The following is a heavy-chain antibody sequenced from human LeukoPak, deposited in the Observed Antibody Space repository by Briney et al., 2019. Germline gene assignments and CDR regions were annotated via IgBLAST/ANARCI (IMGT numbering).Heavy chain of an antibody. V-gene: IGHV3-74*01. Sequence: GGSLRLSCVASGFTFSSYWMHWVRQAPGKGLVWVSRINSEGTSTSFADSVKGRFTISRDNAKNSLYLQMNSLRAEDTAVYYCARERQNKDFWSGGDYWGQGTLVTVSS. D-gene: IGHD3-3*01. CDR1: GFTFSSYW. J-gene: IGHJ4*02. CDR2: INSEGTST. CDR3: ARERQNKDFWSGGDY.